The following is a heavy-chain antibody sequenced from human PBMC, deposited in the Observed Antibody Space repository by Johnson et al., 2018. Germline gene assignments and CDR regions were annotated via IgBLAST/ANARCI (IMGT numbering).Heavy chain of an antibody. CDR1: GYTFTNYY. J-gene: IGHJ6*02. CDR2: INPSGGST. V-gene: IGHV1-46*01. D-gene: IGHD4-17*01. CDR3: SRGSAVTTYYYSMDV. Sequence: QVQLVQSGAEVKKPGASVKVSCKASGYTFTNYYMQWVREAPGQGLEWMGIINPSGGSTTYAQKFQGRVTMTRDTSTSTVYMELSSLRSEDTAVYYCSRGSAVTTYYYSMDVWGQGTTVTVSS.